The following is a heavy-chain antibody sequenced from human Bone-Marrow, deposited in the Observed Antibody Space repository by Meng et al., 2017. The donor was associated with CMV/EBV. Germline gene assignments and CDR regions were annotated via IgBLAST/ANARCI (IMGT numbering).Heavy chain of an antibody. CDR3: ARDPQGYGMDV. Sequence: ASVKVSCKASGYTFTSYYMHWVRQAPGQGLEWMGIISPSSGITNYAQKFQGRLTMTGDTSTSTVYMELSSLTSEDTAVYYCARDPQGYGMDVWGQGTTVTVSS. CDR1: GYTFTSYY. CDR2: ISPSSGIT. J-gene: IGHJ6*02. V-gene: IGHV1-46*01.